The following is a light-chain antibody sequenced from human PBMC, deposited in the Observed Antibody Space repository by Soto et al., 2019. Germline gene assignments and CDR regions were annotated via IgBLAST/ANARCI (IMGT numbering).Light chain of an antibody. Sequence: EIVLTQSPGTLSLSPGERATLSCRASQSVSSSYLAWYQQKPGQAPRLLIYGASSRATCIPVRFSGSGSGTDFTLTISRLEPEDFAVYYCQQYGSSPLTFGQGTKVEIK. CDR2: GAS. CDR1: QSVSSSY. J-gene: IGKJ1*01. V-gene: IGKV3-20*01. CDR3: QQYGSSPLT.